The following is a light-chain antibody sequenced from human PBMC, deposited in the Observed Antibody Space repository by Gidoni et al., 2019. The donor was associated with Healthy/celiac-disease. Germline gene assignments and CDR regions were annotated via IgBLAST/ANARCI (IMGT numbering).Light chain of an antibody. J-gene: IGLJ1*01. CDR3: AAWDDSLNCYV. CDR1: SSNIGSNT. Sequence: QSVLTQPPSSSGTPGQRATISCSGRSSNIGSNTVNWYQQLPGTSPKLLIYSNNQRPSGVPDRFSGSKSGTSASLAISGLQSEDEADYYCAAWDDSLNCYVFGTETKVTVL. CDR2: SNN. V-gene: IGLV1-44*01.